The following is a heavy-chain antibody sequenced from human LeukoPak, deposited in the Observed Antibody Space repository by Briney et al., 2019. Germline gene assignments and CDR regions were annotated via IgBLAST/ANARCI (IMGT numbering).Heavy chain of an antibody. CDR1: GFACSDHE. CDR2: MSASGSPI. D-gene: IGHD2-15*01. V-gene: IGHV3-48*03. CDR3: ARGGYCSGGLCYWFNAFDI. Sequence: QPGGSLRLSCTASGFACSDHEMNWVRQAPGKGLEWISYMSASGSPIDYADSVKGRFTVSRDSAKNSLYLQMNSLRAEDTAIYYCARGGYCSGGLCYWFNAFDIWGQGTTVTVSS. J-gene: IGHJ3*02.